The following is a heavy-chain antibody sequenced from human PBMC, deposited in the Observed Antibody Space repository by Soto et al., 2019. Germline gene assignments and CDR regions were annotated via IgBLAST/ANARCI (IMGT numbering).Heavy chain of an antibody. CDR2: ISYDGKRK. V-gene: IGHV3-30*04. D-gene: IGHD2-2*01. Sequence: QVQLVESGGGVVQPGRSLRLSCAASGFPFSSYAMHWVRQSPGKGLEWVAAISYDGKRKYYADSVKGRFTISRDNFKNTLYLQMNSLRAEDTAVYYCAREGKDIVVVSAAHEGCVQHWGQGTLVTVSS. CDR3: AREGKDIVVVSAAHEGCVQH. CDR1: GFPFSSYA. J-gene: IGHJ1*01.